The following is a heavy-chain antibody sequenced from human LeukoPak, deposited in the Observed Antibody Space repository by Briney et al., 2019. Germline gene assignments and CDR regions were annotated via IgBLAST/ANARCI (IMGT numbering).Heavy chain of an antibody. V-gene: IGHV3-33*08. CDR1: GFTFSSYG. CDR3: ARGTDCSSTSCYPVDYGMDV. CDR2: IWYDGSNK. J-gene: IGHJ6*02. Sequence: GGSLRLSCAASGFTFSSYGMHWVRQAPGKGLEWVAVIWYDGSNKYYADSVKGRFTISRDNSKNTLYLQMNSLRAEDTAVYYCARGTDCSSTSCYPVDYGMDVWGQGTTVTVSS. D-gene: IGHD2-2*01.